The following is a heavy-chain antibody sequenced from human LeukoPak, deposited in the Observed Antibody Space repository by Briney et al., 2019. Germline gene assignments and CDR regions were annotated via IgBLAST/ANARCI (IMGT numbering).Heavy chain of an antibody. D-gene: IGHD3-22*01. CDR3: ARDRGYFDSRSGY. V-gene: IGHV1-18*01. J-gene: IGHJ4*02. Sequence: VASVKVSCKASGGTFSSYAISWVRQAPGQGLEWMGWISAYNGNTNYAQKLQGRVTMTTDTSTSTAYMELRSLRSDDTAVYYCARDRGYFDSRSGYWGQGTLVTVSS. CDR2: ISAYNGNT. CDR1: GGTFSSYA.